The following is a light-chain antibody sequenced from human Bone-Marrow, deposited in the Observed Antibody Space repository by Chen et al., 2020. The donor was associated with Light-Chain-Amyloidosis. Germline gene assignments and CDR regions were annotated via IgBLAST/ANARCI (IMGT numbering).Light chain of an antibody. CDR2: RDT. J-gene: IGLJ2*01. CDR3: QSADSSGTYEVI. V-gene: IGLV3-25*03. CDR1: DLPTKY. Sequence: YELTQPPSVSVSPGQTARITCSGDDLPTKYAYWYQQKPGQAPVLVIHRDTERPSGISERFSGSSSGTTATLTISGVRAEDEADYHCQSADSSGTYEVIFGGGTKLTVL.